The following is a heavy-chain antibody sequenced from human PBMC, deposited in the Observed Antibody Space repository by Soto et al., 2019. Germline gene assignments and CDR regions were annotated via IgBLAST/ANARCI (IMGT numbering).Heavy chain of an antibody. V-gene: IGHV3-30*18. CDR2: ISYDGRNK. CDR1: GFTFSSYG. CDR3: AKDQVTSGWYKWSWFGP. J-gene: IGHJ5*02. D-gene: IGHD6-19*01. Sequence: QVQLVESGGGVVQPGRSLRLSCAASGFTFSSYGMDWVRQAPGKGLEWVSFISYDGRNKDYADSVKGRFTISRDNSKNTLYLQMTSLRAEDTAVYYCAKDQVTSGWYKWSWFGPWGQGTLVTVSS.